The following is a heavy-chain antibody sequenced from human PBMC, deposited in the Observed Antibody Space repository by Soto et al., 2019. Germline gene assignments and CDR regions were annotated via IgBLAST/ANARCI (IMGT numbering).Heavy chain of an antibody. V-gene: IGHV1-46*01. CDR2: INPSGGST. J-gene: IGHJ4*02. CDR1: GYIFTNYY. D-gene: IGHD5-18*01. CDR3: ARVRGGYSYSYFDY. Sequence: ASVKVSCKASGYIFTNYYMHWVRQAPGQGLEWMGIINPSGGSTTYTQKFQDRVTMSRDMSTSTVYMELSSLTSEDTAVYYCARVRGGYSYSYFDYWGQGTQVTVS.